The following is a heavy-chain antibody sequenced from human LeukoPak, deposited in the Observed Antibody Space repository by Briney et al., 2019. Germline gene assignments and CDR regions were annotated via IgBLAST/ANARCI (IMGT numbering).Heavy chain of an antibody. J-gene: IGHJ4*02. V-gene: IGHV3-7*04. CDR1: GFDFNDFA. CDR3: ARVAVADY. CDR2: IKQDGSEK. Sequence: HPGGSLRLSCAASGFDFNDFAMTWVRQAPGKGLEWVANIKQDGSEKYYVDSVKGRFTISRDNARNTLYLQMNSLRAEDTGVYYCARVAVADYWGQGTLVTVSS. D-gene: IGHD6-19*01.